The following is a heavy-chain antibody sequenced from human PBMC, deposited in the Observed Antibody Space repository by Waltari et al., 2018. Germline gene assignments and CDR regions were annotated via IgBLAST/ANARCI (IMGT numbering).Heavy chain of an antibody. V-gene: IGHV3-23*04. CDR2: IRASGGNV. CDR3: TRSISQGVTASDY. Sequence: EVQLVESGGGLIQPGGCLRLSCGASALSISDYGVSWLRKAPGKGLEWVSRIRASGGNVAYTDSVMGRFTISRDTSQNTVYLQMIGLRVEDTAVYYCTRSISQGVTASDYWGQGTLVTVSS. CDR1: ALSISDYG. J-gene: IGHJ4*02. D-gene: IGHD3-10*01.